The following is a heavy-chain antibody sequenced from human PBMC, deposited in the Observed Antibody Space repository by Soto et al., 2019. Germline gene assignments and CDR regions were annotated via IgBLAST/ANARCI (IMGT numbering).Heavy chain of an antibody. V-gene: IGHV3-30-3*01. CDR3: ARDLNEMATVAPGY. CDR1: GFTFTSFG. J-gene: IGHJ4*02. D-gene: IGHD4-4*01. CDR2: MPYDGNDE. Sequence: QVQLVQSGGGVVQPGWSLRLSCAASGFTFTSFGMHWVRQAPGKGLEWVAVMPYDGNDENYADSVRGRFTISRDKSKNTLDLQMNSLRAEDTAVYSCARDLNEMATVAPGYWGQGPLVTVSS.